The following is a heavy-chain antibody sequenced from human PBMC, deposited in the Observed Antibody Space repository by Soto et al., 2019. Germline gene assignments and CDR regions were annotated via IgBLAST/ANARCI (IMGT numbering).Heavy chain of an antibody. CDR3: LRDQRHWNEFADQ. V-gene: IGHV3-74*01. D-gene: IGHD1-1*01. Sequence: WGSLRLSCAASGFAFGSYWMHWVRQAPGKGLVWVSRISQDGAIATQADSVKGRFTISRDNAKNTLFLQMNSLRADDTAVYYCLRDQRHWNEFADQWGQGTLVTVSS. CDR1: GFAFGSYW. CDR2: ISQDGAIA. J-gene: IGHJ4*02.